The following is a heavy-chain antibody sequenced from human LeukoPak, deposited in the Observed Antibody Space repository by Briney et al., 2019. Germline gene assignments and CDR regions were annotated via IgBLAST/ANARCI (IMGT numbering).Heavy chain of an antibody. CDR1: GGSISSGGYY. CDR2: IYYSGST. Sequence: SETLSLTCTGSGGSISSGGYYWSWIRQPPGKGLEWIGYIYYSGSTKYNPSLKSRVTISVDTSKNQFSLKLSSVTAADTAVYYCARGARAGYNLEPFDYWGQGTLVTVSS. D-gene: IGHD5-24*01. CDR3: ARGARAGYNLEPFDY. V-gene: IGHV4-61*08. J-gene: IGHJ4*02.